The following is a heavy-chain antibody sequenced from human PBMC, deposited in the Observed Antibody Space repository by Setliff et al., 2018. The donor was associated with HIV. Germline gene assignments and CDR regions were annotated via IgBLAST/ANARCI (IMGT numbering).Heavy chain of an antibody. V-gene: IGHV1-69*13. CDR3: ARDRGWELSHPPFFDY. CDR1: GDTFNSHA. Sequence: SVKVSCKASGDTFNSHAISWVRQAPGQGLEWMGGIIPIFGTPNYAQKFKGRLTITADESTSTVYMELSSLRSDDTAIYYCARDRGWELSHPPFFDYWGQGTLVTVSS. D-gene: IGHD1-7*01. CDR2: IIPIFGTP. J-gene: IGHJ4*02.